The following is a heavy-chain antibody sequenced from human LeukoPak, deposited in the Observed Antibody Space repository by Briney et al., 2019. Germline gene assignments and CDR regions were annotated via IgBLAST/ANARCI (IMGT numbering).Heavy chain of an antibody. D-gene: IGHD5-18*01. CDR3: ARDRGYSTFDI. CDR2: MDQDGTEK. J-gene: IGHJ3*02. Sequence: GGSLRLSCAASGFTFSTYWMSWVRQAPGKGLESVANMDQDGTEKDYVDSVKGRFTISRDNANNLLFVQMNSLRAEDTAVYYCARDRGYSTFDIWGQGTMVTVSS. V-gene: IGHV3-7*05. CDR1: GFTFSTYW.